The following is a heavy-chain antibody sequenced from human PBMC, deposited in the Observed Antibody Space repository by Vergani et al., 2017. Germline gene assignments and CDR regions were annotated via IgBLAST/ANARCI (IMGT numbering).Heavy chain of an antibody. D-gene: IGHD6-19*01. CDR3: ARSSDSSGWYGYFQH. Sequence: EVQLVQSGAEVKKPGESLKISCKGSGYSFTSYWIGWVRQMPGKGLEWMGIIYPGDSDTRYSPSFQGQVTISADKSNSTAYLPLSSLKASDTAMYYCARSSDSSGWYGYFQHWGQGTLVTVSS. CDR2: IYPGDSDT. J-gene: IGHJ1*01. V-gene: IGHV5-51*03. CDR1: GYSFTSYW.